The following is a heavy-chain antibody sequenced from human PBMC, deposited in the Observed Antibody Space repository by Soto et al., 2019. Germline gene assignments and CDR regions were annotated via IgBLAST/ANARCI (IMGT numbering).Heavy chain of an antibody. Sequence: SPTLSLTCAISGDSVSSNSAAWTWIRQSPSRGLEWLGRTYYRSKWYNDYAVSVKSRITINPDTSKNQFSLQLNSVTPEDTAVYYCARDGSATNFCFDYWGQGTLVTVSS. CDR2: TYYRSKWYN. V-gene: IGHV6-1*01. CDR1: GDSVSSNSAA. CDR3: ARDGSATNFCFDY. J-gene: IGHJ4*02. D-gene: IGHD1-1*01.